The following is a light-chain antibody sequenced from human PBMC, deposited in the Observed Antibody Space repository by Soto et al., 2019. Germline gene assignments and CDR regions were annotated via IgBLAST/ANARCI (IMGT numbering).Light chain of an antibody. J-gene: IGKJ1*01. CDR3: QQYGSSGT. V-gene: IGKV3-20*01. CDR2: GAS. Sequence: EFVLTQSPGTLSLSPGERATLSCRASQSISSTYLTWYHQKPGQAPRLLIYGASNRATGIPDRFSGSGSGTDFTLTISGLEPEDFAVYYCQQYGSSGTFGQGTKVDIK. CDR1: QSISSTY.